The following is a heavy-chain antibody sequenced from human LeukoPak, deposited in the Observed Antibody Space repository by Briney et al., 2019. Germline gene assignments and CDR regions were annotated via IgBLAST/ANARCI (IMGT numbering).Heavy chain of an antibody. V-gene: IGHV3-21*01. CDR1: GFTFSSYS. J-gene: IGHJ4*02. CDR3: ARDHAGHGDYFGNFDY. D-gene: IGHD4-17*01. Sequence: GGSLRLSCAASGFTFSSYSMNWVRQAPGKGLGWVSSISSSSYIYYAYSVKGRCTISRDNAKNSLYLQMNSLRAEDTAVYYCARDHAGHGDYFGNFDYWGQGTLVTVST. CDR2: ISSSSYI.